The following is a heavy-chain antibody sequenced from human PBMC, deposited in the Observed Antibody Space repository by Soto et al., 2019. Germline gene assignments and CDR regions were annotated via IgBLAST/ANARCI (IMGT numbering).Heavy chain of an antibody. D-gene: IGHD2-2*03. Sequence: RRLSCAASGFTFSSYSMNWVRQAPGKGLEWVSSISSSSSYIYYADSVKGRFTISRDNAKNSLYLQVNSLRAEDTAVYYCARDLDTVVVPAAPEGAFDIWGPGTLVTVSS. CDR1: GFTFSSYS. CDR3: ARDLDTVVVPAAPEGAFDI. V-gene: IGHV3-21*01. J-gene: IGHJ3*02. CDR2: ISSSSSYI.